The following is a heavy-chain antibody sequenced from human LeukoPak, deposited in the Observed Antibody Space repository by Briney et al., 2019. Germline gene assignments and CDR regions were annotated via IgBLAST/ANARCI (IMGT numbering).Heavy chain of an antibody. CDR3: AKRGVVIRGLLVIGYHQEAYHYDF. Sequence: QPGGSLRLSCVVSGISLSNYAMTWVRQAPGKGLEWVSYISERGGSTTYADSVKGRFTISRDTSLNTLYLQMNNLRAEGTAVYFCAKRGVVIRGLLVIGYHQEAYHYDFWGQGTLVTVSS. CDR1: GISLSNYA. J-gene: IGHJ4*02. V-gene: IGHV3-23*01. CDR2: ISERGGST. D-gene: IGHD3-10*01.